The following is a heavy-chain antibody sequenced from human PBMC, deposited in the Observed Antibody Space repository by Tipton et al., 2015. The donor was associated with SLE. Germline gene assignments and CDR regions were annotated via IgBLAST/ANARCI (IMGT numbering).Heavy chain of an antibody. V-gene: IGHV3-23*01. CDR3: AKDEYCGTYCTVGAFDV. CDR1: GFTFNNYA. Sequence: GSLRLSCVASGFTFNNYAMTWVRQAPGKGLEWVSSITGIGGNTYYADSVKGRFTISRDNSKNTLYLQVNSLRVEDTAVYYCAKDEYCGTYCTVGAFDVWGQGTMVTVSS. CDR2: ITGIGGNT. D-gene: IGHD4-23*01. J-gene: IGHJ3*01.